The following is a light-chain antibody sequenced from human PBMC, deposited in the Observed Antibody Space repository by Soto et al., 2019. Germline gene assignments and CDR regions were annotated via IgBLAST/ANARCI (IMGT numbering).Light chain of an antibody. J-gene: IGLJ2*01. Sequence: SYELTQPPSVSVSPGQTASITCSGDKLGDKYACWYQQKPGQSPVLVIYQDSKRPSGIPERFSGYNSGNTATLTISGTQAMDEADYYCQAWDSSTYLVFGGGTKLTVL. CDR1: KLGDKY. CDR3: QAWDSSTYLV. V-gene: IGLV3-1*01. CDR2: QDS.